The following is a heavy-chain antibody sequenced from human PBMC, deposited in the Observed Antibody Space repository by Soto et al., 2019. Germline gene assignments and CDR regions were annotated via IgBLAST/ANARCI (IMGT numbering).Heavy chain of an antibody. J-gene: IGHJ4*02. CDR3: ASLSSTYYYDSSGYFAA. CDR2: INAGNGNT. V-gene: IGHV1-3*01. D-gene: IGHD3-22*01. Sequence: ASVKVSCKASGYTFTSYAMHWVRQAPGQRLEWMGWINAGNGNTKYSQKFQGRVTITRDTSASTAYMELSSLRSEDTAVYYCASLSSTYYYDSSGYFAAWGQGTLVTVSS. CDR1: GYTFTSYA.